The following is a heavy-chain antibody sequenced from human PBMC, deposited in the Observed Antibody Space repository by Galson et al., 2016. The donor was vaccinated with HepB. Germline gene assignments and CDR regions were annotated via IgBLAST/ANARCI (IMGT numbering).Heavy chain of an antibody. CDR1: NGSMSSSSYY. CDR2: IYNSGTT. D-gene: IGHD1-1*01. V-gene: IGHV4-39*01. CDR3: VSQLERHGY. Sequence: ETLSLTCTVSNGSMSSSSYYWGWIRQSPGKGLEWIGSIYNSGTTYYNQSLKSRVTISVDTSKNQFSLKLSSVTAADTAVYYCVSQLERHGYWGQGALVTVSS. J-gene: IGHJ4*02.